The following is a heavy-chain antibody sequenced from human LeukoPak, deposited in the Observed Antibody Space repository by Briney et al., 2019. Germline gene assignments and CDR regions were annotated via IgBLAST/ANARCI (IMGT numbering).Heavy chain of an antibody. V-gene: IGHV3-7*04. J-gene: IGHJ4*02. D-gene: IGHD3-10*01. CDR3: ARGGSLWFGESLSDY. Sequence: PGGSLRLSCAVPGFPFSIYWLNWVRQAPGKGLEWVANINQDGSERYYGDSVKGRFTISRDNAKNSLLLQMNSLRAEDTAVYYCARGGSLWFGESLSDYWGQGVLVTVSS. CDR2: INQDGSER. CDR1: GFPFSIYW.